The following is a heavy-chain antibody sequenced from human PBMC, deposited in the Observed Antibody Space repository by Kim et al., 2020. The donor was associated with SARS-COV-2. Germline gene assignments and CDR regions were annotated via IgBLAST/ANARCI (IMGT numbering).Heavy chain of an antibody. J-gene: IGHJ6*02. D-gene: IGHD6-13*01. CDR1: GFTFSSYS. CDR2: ISSSSSYI. V-gene: IGHV3-21*04. CDR3: ARDLGDSSSWYGYYYGMDV. Sequence: GGSLRLSCAASGFTFSSYSMNWVRQAPGKGLEWVSSISSSSSYIYYADSVKGRFTISRDNAKNSLYLQMNSLRAEDTAVYYCARDLGDSSSWYGYYYGMDVWGQGPTVTVSS.